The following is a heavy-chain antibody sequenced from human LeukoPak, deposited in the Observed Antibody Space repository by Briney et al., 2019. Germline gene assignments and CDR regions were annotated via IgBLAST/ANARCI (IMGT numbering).Heavy chain of an antibody. Sequence: PGGSLSLSCAASGFAVSSNYMSWVRQAPGKGLEWVAVIYSGGSTYYSDSVKGRFTISRDNSKNTLYLQMNSLRAEDAAVYYCARVGGSCSSTSCYPYFFDYWGQGTLVTVSS. CDR2: IYSGGST. J-gene: IGHJ4*02. D-gene: IGHD2-2*01. V-gene: IGHV3-53*01. CDR1: GFAVSSNY. CDR3: ARVGGSCSSTSCYPYFFDY.